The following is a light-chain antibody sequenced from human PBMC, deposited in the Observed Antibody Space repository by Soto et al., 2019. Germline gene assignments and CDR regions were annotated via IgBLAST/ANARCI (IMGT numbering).Light chain of an antibody. CDR1: QSISTY. CDR2: GAS. V-gene: IGKV1-39*01. Sequence: DIQLTQSPSSLSASVGDRVTITCQAGQSISTYINWYQHKPGEAPQLLIYGASSLQSGVPSRFRGSGSGTVFTLTISILQPEDFATYFCQQSFSTPKTFGQGTK. CDR3: QQSFSTPKT. J-gene: IGKJ1*01.